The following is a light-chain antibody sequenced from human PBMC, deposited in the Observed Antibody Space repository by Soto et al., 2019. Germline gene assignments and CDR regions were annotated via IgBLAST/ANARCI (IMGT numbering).Light chain of an antibody. J-gene: IGKJ1*01. Sequence: DIQMTQSPSSLSASVGDRVTITCRASQSISSYLAWYQQKPGKLPKVLIYAASTWQLGVPSRFSGSGSGTNFTLTITSLQPEDVAAYYCRKYNSALPITFGQGTKVDIK. CDR2: AAS. V-gene: IGKV1-27*01. CDR1: QSISSY. CDR3: RKYNSALPIT.